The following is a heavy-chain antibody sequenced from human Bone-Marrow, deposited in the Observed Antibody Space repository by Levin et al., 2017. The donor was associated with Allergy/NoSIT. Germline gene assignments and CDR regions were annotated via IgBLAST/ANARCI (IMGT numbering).Heavy chain of an antibody. CDR3: ARGHISVTVIRFDY. CDR2: ISYDGSEK. V-gene: IGHV3-30*04. CDR1: GFTFSSYT. Sequence: LSLTCAASGFTFSSYTLHWVRQAPGRGLEWMALISYDGSEKYYADSVKGRFIISRDNSKNTVYLQMDSLRADDTAVYYCARGHISVTVIRFDYWAQGSLVTVSS. D-gene: IGHD6-19*01. J-gene: IGHJ4*02.